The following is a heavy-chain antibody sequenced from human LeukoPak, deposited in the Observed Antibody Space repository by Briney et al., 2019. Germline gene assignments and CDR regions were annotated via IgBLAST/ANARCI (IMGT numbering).Heavy chain of an antibody. V-gene: IGHV4-59*12. Sequence: PSETLSLTCTVSGGSISSYYWSWIRQPPGKGLEWIGYIYYSGSTNYNPSLKSRVTISVDTSKNQFSLKLSSVTAADTAVYYCARDRGGGRYFDYWGQGTLVTVSS. CDR2: IYYSGST. CDR1: GGSISSYY. J-gene: IGHJ4*02. CDR3: ARDRGGGRYFDY. D-gene: IGHD2-15*01.